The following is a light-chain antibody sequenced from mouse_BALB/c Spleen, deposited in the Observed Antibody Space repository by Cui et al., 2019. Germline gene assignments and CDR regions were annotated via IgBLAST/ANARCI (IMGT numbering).Light chain of an antibody. Sequence: DIVMTQSHKFMSTSVGDRVSITCKASQDVGTAVAWYQQKPGQSPKLLICWASTRHTGVPDRFTGSGSGTDFTLTISNVQSEDLADYFCQQYSSYPWTFGGGTKLEIK. CDR2: WAS. CDR3: QQYSSYPWT. V-gene: IGKV6-23*01. J-gene: IGKJ1*01. CDR1: QDVGTA.